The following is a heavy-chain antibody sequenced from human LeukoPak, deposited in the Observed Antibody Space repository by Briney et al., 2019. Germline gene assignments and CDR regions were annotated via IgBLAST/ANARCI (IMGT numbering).Heavy chain of an antibody. V-gene: IGHV5-51*01. Sequence: GESLKISCKGSGYSFTTYWIGWVRQMPGKGLEWMAIIYPGDSDTRYSPSFQGQVTISADKSISTAYLQWSSLKASGTAMYYCARQYYGDNSGFDYWGQGTPVTVSS. D-gene: IGHD4-23*01. CDR3: ARQYYGDNSGFDY. CDR2: IYPGDSDT. J-gene: IGHJ4*02. CDR1: GYSFTTYW.